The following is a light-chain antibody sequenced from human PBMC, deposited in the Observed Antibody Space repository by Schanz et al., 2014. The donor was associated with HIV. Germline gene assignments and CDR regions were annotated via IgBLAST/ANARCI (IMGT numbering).Light chain of an antibody. CDR1: QSVSWW. Sequence: DIQMTQSPSTLSAFVGDRVTITCRASQSVSWWLAWYQQTPGQAPKLLIKKASTLESGIPSRFSGSGSGTEFTLTISSLQPDDFATYYCKQYHTYPPTFGGGTKVEIK. J-gene: IGKJ4*01. V-gene: IGKV1-5*03. CDR2: KAS. CDR3: KQYHTYPPT.